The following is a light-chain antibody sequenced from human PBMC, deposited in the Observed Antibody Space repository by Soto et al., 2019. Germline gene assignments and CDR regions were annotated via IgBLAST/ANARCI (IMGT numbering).Light chain of an antibody. V-gene: IGKV1-17*01. Sequence: DIQMTQSPSSLSASVGDSVTITCRASQSIRDDLGWYQQKPGKVPKRLIYSASSLQNGVPSRFSGSGSGTVFTLTVSSLQPEDFATYYCLQHDGSPSTFGQGTRLEI. CDR1: QSIRDD. J-gene: IGKJ2*01. CDR3: LQHDGSPST. CDR2: SAS.